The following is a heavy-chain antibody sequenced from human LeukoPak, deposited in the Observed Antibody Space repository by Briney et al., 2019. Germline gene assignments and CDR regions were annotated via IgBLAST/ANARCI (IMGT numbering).Heavy chain of an antibody. V-gene: IGHV3-48*01. CDR3: ARDWGGPDY. J-gene: IGHJ4*02. CDR1: GFTFSSYS. D-gene: IGHD3-16*01. Sequence: GGSLRLSCAASGFTFSSYSMNWVRQAPGKGLEWVSYISYSSSTITYADSVKGRFTISRDNAKNSLYLQMNSLRAEDTAVYYCARDWGGPDYWGQGTLVTVSS. CDR2: ISYSSSTI.